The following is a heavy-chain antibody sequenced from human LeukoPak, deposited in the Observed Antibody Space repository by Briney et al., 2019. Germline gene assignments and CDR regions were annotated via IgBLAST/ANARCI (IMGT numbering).Heavy chain of an antibody. V-gene: IGHV3-33*01. CDR3: ASGRFIGRFDY. Sequence: PGGSLRLSCAASGFTFSSYGMHWVRQAPGKGLEWVAVIWYDGSNKYYADSVKGRFTISRDNSKNTLYLQMNSLRAEDTAVYYCASGRFIGRFDYWGQGTLVTVSS. J-gene: IGHJ4*02. CDR1: GFTFSSYG. CDR2: IWYDGSNK. D-gene: IGHD1-26*01.